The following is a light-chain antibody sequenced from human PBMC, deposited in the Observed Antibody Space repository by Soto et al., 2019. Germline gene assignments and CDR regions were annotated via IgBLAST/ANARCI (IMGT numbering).Light chain of an antibody. CDR2: DAS. J-gene: IGKJ4*01. Sequence: DIQLTQSPSFLSSSVGYRATITCRASQGISTYLAWYQQKLGKAPKLMIYDASTLQSGVPYRFSGRRSGTEFTLTIRSLKPEDFATYYCQKLNGYLELTLGGGQKVDIK. V-gene: IGKV1-9*01. CDR1: QGISTY. CDR3: QKLNGYLELT.